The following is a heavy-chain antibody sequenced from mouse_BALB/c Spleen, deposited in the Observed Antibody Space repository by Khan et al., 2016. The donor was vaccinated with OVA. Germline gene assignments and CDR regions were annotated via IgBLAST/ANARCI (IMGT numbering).Heavy chain of an antibody. Sequence: VQLQESGAALAKPGASVKMSCKASGYTFSTYWMHWVKQRPGQGLEWIGYINPTSGYTDYNEKFKDKATLSADQSSSKAYMQLSRLTSEDSAVYYCTRDRIDYWGQGTTLTVSS. CDR3: TRDRIDY. J-gene: IGHJ2*01. CDR2: INPTSGYT. CDR1: GYTFSTYW. V-gene: IGHV1-7*01.